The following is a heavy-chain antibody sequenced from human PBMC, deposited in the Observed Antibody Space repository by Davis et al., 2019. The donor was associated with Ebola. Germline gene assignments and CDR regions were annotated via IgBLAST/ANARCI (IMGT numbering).Heavy chain of an antibody. V-gene: IGHV4-34*01. D-gene: IGHD3-10*01. J-gene: IGHJ5*02. CDR2: INHSGST. Sequence: SETLSLTCAVYGGSFSGYYWNWIRQPPGKGLEWIEEINHSGSTNYNPSLKSRVTIAVDTSKNQFSLKLNSVTAADTAMYYCARSITMVRGVIPWFDPWGQGTLVTVSS. CDR3: ARSITMVRGVIPWFDP. CDR1: GGSFSGYY.